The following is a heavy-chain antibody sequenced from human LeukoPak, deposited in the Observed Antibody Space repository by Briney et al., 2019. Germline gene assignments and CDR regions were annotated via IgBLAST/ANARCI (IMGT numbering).Heavy chain of an antibody. CDR3: ASGNNWNRHFDI. V-gene: IGHV1-8*01. J-gene: IGHJ3*02. CDR2: MNPNSGNT. Sequence: ASVKVSCKASGYTFTSYDINWVRQATGQGLEWMGWMNPNSGNTGYAQKFQGRVTMTRNTSISTAYMELSRLRSDDTAVYYCASGNNWNRHFDIWGQGTMVTVSS. CDR1: GYTFTSYD. D-gene: IGHD1-20*01.